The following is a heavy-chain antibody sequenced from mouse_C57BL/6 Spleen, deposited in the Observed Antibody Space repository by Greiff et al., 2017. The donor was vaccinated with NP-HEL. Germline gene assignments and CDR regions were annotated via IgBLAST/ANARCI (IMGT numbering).Heavy chain of an antibody. CDR1: GFSLTSYG. CDR2: IWRGGST. V-gene: IGHV2-2*01. CDR3: ARNGGSNYHYAMDY. J-gene: IGHJ4*01. D-gene: IGHD2-5*01. Sequence: QVQLQQSGPGLVQPSQSLSITCTVSGFSLTSYGVHWVRQSPGKGLEWLGVIWRGGSTDYNAAFISGLSISKDNSKSQVFLKMNSLQAEDTAIYYCARNGGSNYHYAMDYWGQGTSVTVSS.